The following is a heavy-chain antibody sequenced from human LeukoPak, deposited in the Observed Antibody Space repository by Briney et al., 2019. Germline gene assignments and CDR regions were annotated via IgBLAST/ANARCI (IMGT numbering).Heavy chain of an antibody. CDR3: AREVCSSTSCYMGYYYYLDV. Sequence: GGSLRLSCAASGFTFDDYGMNWVRKGPRPGLELVSGMNRNGGSTGYADSVKGRFTTSRDNAKNSLYLQMNSLRAEDTAVYYCAREVCSSTSCYMGYYYYLDVWGKGTTVTISS. D-gene: IGHD2-2*02. J-gene: IGHJ6*03. CDR2: MNRNGGST. CDR1: GFTFDDYG. V-gene: IGHV3-20*04.